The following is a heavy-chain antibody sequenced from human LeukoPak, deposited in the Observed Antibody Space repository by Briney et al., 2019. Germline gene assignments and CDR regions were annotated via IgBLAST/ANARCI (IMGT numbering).Heavy chain of an antibody. CDR2: IYYSGST. Sequence: PSETLSLTCTVSGGSISSSSYYWGWIRQPPGKGLVWIGRIYYSGSTYYNPSLKSRVTISVDTSKNKSSLKLSSVTAADTAVYHCARHRWFGGDGFDPWGQGTLVTASS. J-gene: IGHJ5*02. D-gene: IGHD3-10*01. V-gene: IGHV4-39*01. CDR3: ARHRWFGGDGFDP. CDR1: GGSISSSSYY.